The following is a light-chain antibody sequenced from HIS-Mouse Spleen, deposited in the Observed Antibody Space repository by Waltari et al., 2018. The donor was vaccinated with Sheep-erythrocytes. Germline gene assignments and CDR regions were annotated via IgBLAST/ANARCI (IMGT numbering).Light chain of an antibody. J-gene: IGLJ1*01. CDR3: SSYAGSNNYV. CDR2: EVS. CDR1: SSDVVVYNY. V-gene: IGLV2-8*01. Sequence: QSALTQPPSASGSPGQSVTISCTGTSSDVVVYNYFSWYQQHPGKAPKLMIYEVSKRPSGVPDRFSGSKSGNTASLTVSGLQAEDEADYYCSSYAGSNNYVFGTGTKVTVL.